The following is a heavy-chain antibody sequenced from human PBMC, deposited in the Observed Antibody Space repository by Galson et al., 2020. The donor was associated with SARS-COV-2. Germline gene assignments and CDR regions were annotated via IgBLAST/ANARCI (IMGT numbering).Heavy chain of an antibody. V-gene: IGHV3-53*05. CDR2: IYYTGST. Sequence: MESGGSLRLSCAASGFSVSNKYMSWVRQAPGKGLEWVSVIYYTGSTNYADSVRGRFTISRDTSKNMVYLQMNSLRAEDTAVYYCVRDEGTAPYDYWGQGTLVTGSS. CDR3: VRDEGTAPYDY. J-gene: IGHJ4*02. CDR1: GFSVSNKY. D-gene: IGHD3-10*01.